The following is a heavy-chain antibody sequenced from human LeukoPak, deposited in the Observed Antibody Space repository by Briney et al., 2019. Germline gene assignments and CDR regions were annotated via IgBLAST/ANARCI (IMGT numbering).Heavy chain of an antibody. V-gene: IGHV3-66*01. CDR2: IYSGGST. CDR3: ARDLATIEDPLYYYYYYGMDV. J-gene: IGHJ6*02. CDR1: GFTVSSNY. D-gene: IGHD5-12*01. Sequence: GGSLRLSCAASGFTVSSNYMSWVRQAPGKGPEWVSVIYSGGSTYYADSVKGRFTISRDNSKNTLYLQMNSLRAEDTAVYYCARDLATIEDPLYYYYYYGMDVWGQGTTVTVSS.